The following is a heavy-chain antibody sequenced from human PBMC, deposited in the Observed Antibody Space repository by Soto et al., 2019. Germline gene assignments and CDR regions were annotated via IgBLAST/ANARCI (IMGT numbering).Heavy chain of an antibody. CDR1: GFTFSSYA. CDR3: ARDWVEYSGYDPDY. J-gene: IGHJ4*02. CDR2: IWYDGSNK. Sequence: QVQLVESGGGVVQPGRSLRLSCAASGFTFSSYAMHWVRQAPGKGLEWVAVIWYDGSNKNYADSVKGRFTISGDNSKNTLDLQMNSLRAEDTAVYYCARDWVEYSGYDPDYWGQGTLVTVSS. V-gene: IGHV3-33*01. D-gene: IGHD5-12*01.